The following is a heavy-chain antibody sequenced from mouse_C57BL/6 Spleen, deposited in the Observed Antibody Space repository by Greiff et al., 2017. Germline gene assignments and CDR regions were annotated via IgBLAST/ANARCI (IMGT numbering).Heavy chain of an antibody. Sequence: QVQLQQPGAELVRPGSSVKLSCKASGYTFTSYWMDWVKQRPGQGLEWIGNIYPSDSETHYNQKFKDKATLTVDKSSSTAYMQLSSLTSEDSAVYYCARPGYGSSSPYVWGTGTTVTVSS. V-gene: IGHV1-61*01. CDR3: ARPGYGSSSPYV. CDR1: GYTFTSYW. J-gene: IGHJ1*03. CDR2: IYPSDSET. D-gene: IGHD1-1*01.